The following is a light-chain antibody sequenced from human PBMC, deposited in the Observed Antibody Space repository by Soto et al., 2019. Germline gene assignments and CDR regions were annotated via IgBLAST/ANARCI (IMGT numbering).Light chain of an antibody. Sequence: QSVLTQPPSASGTPGQRVAISCSGGSSDIGSNPVNWYLHLPGAAPKLLIYRDNQRPSGVPDRFSGSKSGTSASLTISGLQSEDEADYFCSAWDDNIYDPVFGGGTKLTVL. J-gene: IGLJ2*01. V-gene: IGLV1-44*01. CDR2: RDN. CDR1: SSDIGSNP. CDR3: SAWDDNIYDPV.